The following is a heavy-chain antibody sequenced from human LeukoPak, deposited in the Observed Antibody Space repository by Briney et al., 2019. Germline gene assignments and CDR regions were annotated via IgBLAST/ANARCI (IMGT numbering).Heavy chain of an antibody. D-gene: IGHD6-19*01. J-gene: IGHJ4*02. CDR3: ARSVEGAFDF. CDR2: ITGSSNRI. V-gene: IGHV3-48*02. CDR1: GFTFSPYS. Sequence: GGSLRLSCAASGFTFSPYSMNWIRQAPGKGLEWVSYITGSSNRIHYADSLRGRFTISRDNAMNSLHLQMNSLRDEDTAMYYGARSVEGAFDFWGQGTLVTVSS.